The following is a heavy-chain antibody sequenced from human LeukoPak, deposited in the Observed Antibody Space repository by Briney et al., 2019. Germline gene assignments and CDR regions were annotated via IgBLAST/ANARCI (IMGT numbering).Heavy chain of an antibody. Sequence: SETLSPTCTVSGGSISSYYWSWIRQPPGKGLEWIGYIYYTGGTNYNPSLKSRVTISVDTSKNQFSLKLSSVTAADTAVYYCARSGKSAYILDYWGQGTLVTVSS. D-gene: IGHD3-16*01. CDR2: IYYTGGT. J-gene: IGHJ4*02. CDR1: GGSISSYY. CDR3: ARSGKSAYILDY. V-gene: IGHV4-59*01.